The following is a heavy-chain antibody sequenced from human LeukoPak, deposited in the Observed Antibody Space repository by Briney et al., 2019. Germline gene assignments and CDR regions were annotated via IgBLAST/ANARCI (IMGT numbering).Heavy chain of an antibody. V-gene: IGHV4-30-2*01. CDR1: GGSISSGGYS. Sequence: PSQTLSLTCAVSGGSISSGGYSWSWIRQPPGKGLEWIGYIYHSGSTYYNPSLKSRVTISVDRSKNQFSLKLSSVTAADTAVYYCARAGPDYYYYYGMDLWGQGTTVTVSS. CDR3: ARAGPDYYYYYGMDL. CDR2: IYHSGST. D-gene: IGHD3-10*01. J-gene: IGHJ6*02.